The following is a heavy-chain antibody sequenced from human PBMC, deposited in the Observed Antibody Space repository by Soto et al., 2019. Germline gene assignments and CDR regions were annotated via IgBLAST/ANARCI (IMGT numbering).Heavy chain of an antibody. CDR3: ARRARPDFYYMDV. CDR1: GFTLSGYA. J-gene: IGHJ6*03. Sequence: EVQLAESGGGLAQPGGSLRLSCAASGFTLSGYAMDWVRQAPGKGLEYVSGISSNGVGTYYANSVQGRFTISRDNSKNTEYRQMGSLRPEEKAVYYCARRARPDFYYMDVWGKGTTVTVSS. V-gene: IGHV3-64*01. CDR2: ISSNGVGT. D-gene: IGHD6-6*01.